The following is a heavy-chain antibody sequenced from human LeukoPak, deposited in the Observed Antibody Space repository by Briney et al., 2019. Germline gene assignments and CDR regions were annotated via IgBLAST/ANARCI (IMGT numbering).Heavy chain of an antibody. V-gene: IGHV1-2*02. CDR2: INPNSGGT. J-gene: IGHJ3*02. Sequence: GASVKVSCKASGYTFTGYYMHWVRQAPGQGLEWMGWINPNSGGTNYAQKFQGRVTMTRDMSTSTDYMELSSLRSEDTAVYYCARAWTSWDAFDIWGQGTMVTVSS. D-gene: IGHD3/OR15-3a*01. CDR1: GYTFTGYY. CDR3: ARAWTSWDAFDI.